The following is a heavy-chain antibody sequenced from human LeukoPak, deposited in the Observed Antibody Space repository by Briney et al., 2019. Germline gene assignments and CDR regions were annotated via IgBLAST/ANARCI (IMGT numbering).Heavy chain of an antibody. J-gene: IGHJ4*02. V-gene: IGHV3-20*04. Sequence: GGSQRLSCAASGFTFDDYGMSWVRQAPGKGLEWVSGINWNGGSTGYADSVKGRFTISRDNAKNSLYLQMNSLRAEDTALYYCARNGCSGGSCYLYYFDYWGQGTLVTVSS. CDR1: GFTFDDYG. CDR2: INWNGGST. D-gene: IGHD2-15*01. CDR3: ARNGCSGGSCYLYYFDY.